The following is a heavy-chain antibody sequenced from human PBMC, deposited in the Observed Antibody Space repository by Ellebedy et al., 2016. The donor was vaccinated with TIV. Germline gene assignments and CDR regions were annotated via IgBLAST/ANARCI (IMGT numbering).Heavy chain of an antibody. J-gene: IGHJ4*02. V-gene: IGHV5-10-1*01. CDR1: GYNFASYW. Sequence: GESLKISCQGSGYNFASYWISWVRQVPGRGLESMGRIDPSDSYTNYSPSFHGHVTISADKSISTAYLQWNSLKASDTAFYYCARFSGSYGGFDYWGQGTQFTVSS. CDR2: IDPSDSYT. D-gene: IGHD1-26*01. CDR3: ARFSGSYGGFDY.